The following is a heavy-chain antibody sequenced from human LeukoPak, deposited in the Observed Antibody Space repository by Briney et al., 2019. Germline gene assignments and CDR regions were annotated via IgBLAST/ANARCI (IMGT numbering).Heavy chain of an antibody. Sequence: SGPTLVNPTQTLTLTCTLSGFSLKASGVGVGWIRQPPGKALERLALIYWDDDKRSSPSLKSRLTITKDTSGTQVVLTMTNMDPEDTATYYCAHTGSGSYCLYWGQGTLVTVSS. CDR3: AHTGSGSYCLY. CDR1: GFSLKASGVG. CDR2: IYWDDDK. V-gene: IGHV2-5*02. D-gene: IGHD3-10*01. J-gene: IGHJ4*02.